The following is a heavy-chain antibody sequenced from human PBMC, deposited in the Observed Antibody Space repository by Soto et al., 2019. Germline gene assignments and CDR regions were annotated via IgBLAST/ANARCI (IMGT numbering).Heavy chain of an antibody. D-gene: IGHD2-21*01. J-gene: IGHJ1*01. Sequence: GGSLRLSCGASGFTFTNYALSWVRQAPGKGLEWVSSISGSGTDTKYADYVKGRDTISRDNSKNTVYLKVNSLRVEDTTVYNRAKICGGNCYPTPGIFFHHWGQGTQVTVS. CDR2: ISGSGTDT. CDR3: AKICGGNCYPTPGIFFHH. V-gene: IGHV3-23*01. CDR1: GFTFTNYA.